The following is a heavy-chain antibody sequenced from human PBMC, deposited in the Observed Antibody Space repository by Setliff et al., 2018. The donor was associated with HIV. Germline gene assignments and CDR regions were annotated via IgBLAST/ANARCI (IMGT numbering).Heavy chain of an antibody. V-gene: IGHV1-69*11. Sequence: SVKVSCKAAGGTFNNYVFSWVRKAPGRGLEWIGTIIPILDTTNYAQKFQDRVTITTDESTSTAYMELRSLTSEDTAMYYCATDPGYSSTWYSESFQHWGQGTVVTVSS. CDR1: GGTFNNYV. CDR2: IIPILDTT. D-gene: IGHD6-13*01. J-gene: IGHJ1*01. CDR3: ATDPGYSSTWYSESFQH.